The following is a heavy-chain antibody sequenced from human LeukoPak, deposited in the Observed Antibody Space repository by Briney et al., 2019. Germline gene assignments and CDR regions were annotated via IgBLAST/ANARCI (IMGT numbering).Heavy chain of an antibody. J-gene: IGHJ5*02. V-gene: IGHV1-8*03. Sequence: ASVKVSCKASGYTFTSYGISWVRQATGQGLEWMGWMNPNSGNTGYAQKFQGRVTITRNTSISTAYMELSSLRSEDTAVYYCARVRSWVVRGVIIGHNWFDPWGQGTLVTVSS. CDR3: ARVRSWVVRGVIIGHNWFDP. CDR2: MNPNSGNT. CDR1: GYTFTSYG. D-gene: IGHD3-10*01.